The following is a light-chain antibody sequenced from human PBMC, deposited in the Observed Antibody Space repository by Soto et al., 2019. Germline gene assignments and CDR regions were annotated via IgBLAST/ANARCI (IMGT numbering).Light chain of an antibody. J-gene: IGKJ4*01. V-gene: IGKV3-20*01. CDR3: QQYGSSPLLT. Sequence: EIVLTQSPGTLSLSQGERATLSCRASQSVSSSYLAWYQQKPGQAPRLLIYGASSRATGIPDRFSGSGSGTYFTLTISRLAPEDFAVYYCQQYGSSPLLTFGGGTKVEIK. CDR2: GAS. CDR1: QSVSSSY.